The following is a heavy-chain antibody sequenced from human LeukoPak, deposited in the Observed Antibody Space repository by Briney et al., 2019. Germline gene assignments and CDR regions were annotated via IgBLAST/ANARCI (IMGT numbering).Heavy chain of an antibody. Sequence: PGGSLRLSCAASGFTFSSYWMSWVRQAPGKGLEWVANIKQDGSEKYYVDSVKGRFTISRDNAKNSLYLQMNSLRAEDTAVYYCARDWGYNWNGNAFDIWGQGTMVTVSS. CDR2: IKQDGSEK. CDR1: GFTFSSYW. J-gene: IGHJ3*02. CDR3: ARDWGYNWNGNAFDI. D-gene: IGHD1-1*01. V-gene: IGHV3-7*01.